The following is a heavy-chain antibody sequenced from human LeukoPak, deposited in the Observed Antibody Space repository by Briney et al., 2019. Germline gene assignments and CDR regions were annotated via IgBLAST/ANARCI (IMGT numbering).Heavy chain of an antibody. CDR3: ARGANWGSPDY. J-gene: IGHJ4*02. D-gene: IGHD7-27*01. Sequence: SETLSLTCVVSGGSISSGAYYWGWIRQPPGKGLEWIGSFYYTGSTYYNPSLKSRVTISLDTSKNQFSLKLSSVTAADTAVYYCARGANWGSPDYWGQGTLVTVSS. CDR1: GGSISSGAYY. CDR2: FYYTGST. V-gene: IGHV4-39*07.